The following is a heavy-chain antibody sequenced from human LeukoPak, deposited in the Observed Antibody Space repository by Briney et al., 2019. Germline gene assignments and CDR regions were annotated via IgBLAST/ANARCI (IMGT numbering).Heavy chain of an antibody. V-gene: IGHV3-33*01. Sequence: GGSLRLSWAASGFTFSSYCMQWVRQAPGKELEWVAFIWYEGSNKYYADSGKGRFTIARGNYKNTLYLQMNSLRAEDTSVYYRARVLLPLYGMDVWGQGTTVTVSS. J-gene: IGHJ6*02. CDR3: ARVLLPLYGMDV. CDR1: GFTFSSYC. CDR2: IWYEGSNK. D-gene: IGHD3-10*01.